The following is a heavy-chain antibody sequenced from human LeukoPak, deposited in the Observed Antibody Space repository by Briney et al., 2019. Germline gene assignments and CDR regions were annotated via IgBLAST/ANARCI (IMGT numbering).Heavy chain of an antibody. CDR2: IYYSGST. CDR1: GGSLSSGGYY. Sequence: PSETLSLTCTVSGGSLSSGGYYWSWLRQHPGRGLEWVGYIYYSGSTYYNPSLKSRVTISVDTSKNQFSLKLSSVTAADTAVYYCARDSRFGELLFYYGMDVWGQGTTVTVSS. V-gene: IGHV4-31*03. J-gene: IGHJ6*02. D-gene: IGHD3-10*01. CDR3: ARDSRFGELLFYYGMDV.